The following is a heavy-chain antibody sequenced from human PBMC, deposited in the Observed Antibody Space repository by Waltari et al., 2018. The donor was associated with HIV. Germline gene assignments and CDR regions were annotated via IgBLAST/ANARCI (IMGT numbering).Heavy chain of an antibody. V-gene: IGHV3-7*01. D-gene: IGHD2-2*02. J-gene: IGHJ6*02. CDR2: IKQDGSEK. CDR1: GFTFSHFW. CDR3: ASPSIRAGMDV. Sequence: EVQLVESGGGLVQPGGSLRLSCAASGFTFSHFWVSWVRQAPGKGLEWLANIKQDGSEKYYVDSVKGRFTISRDNAKNSLYLQMNSLRAEDTAVYYCASPSIRAGMDVWGQGTTVTVSS.